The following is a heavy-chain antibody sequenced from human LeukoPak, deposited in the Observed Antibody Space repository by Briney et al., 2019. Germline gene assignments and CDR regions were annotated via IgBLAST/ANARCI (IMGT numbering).Heavy chain of an antibody. Sequence: SETLSLTCTVSGDSISSYYWNWIRQPPGKRLEWIGYIYYNGGTNYNPSLKSRVTISVDTSKNQFSLKLSSVTAADTAVYYCVRGSSSTWFDTGSLDRWGQGTLVTVSS. CDR1: GDSISSYY. CDR2: IYYNGGT. CDR3: VRGSSSTWFDTGSLDR. V-gene: IGHV4-59*01. J-gene: IGHJ5*02. D-gene: IGHD6-13*01.